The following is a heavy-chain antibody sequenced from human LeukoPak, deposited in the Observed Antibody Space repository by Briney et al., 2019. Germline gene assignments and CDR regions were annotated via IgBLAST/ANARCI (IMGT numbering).Heavy chain of an antibody. CDR1: GFTFDDYD. D-gene: IGHD6-13*01. Sequence: AGGTLRLSCAASGFTFDDYDLSWVRQPPGKGLEWVCDINRHGGNTVYPVSEKARITISRHNAKNFLYLPMNSHRAEDTALYYCARNHGGIALTNYIDYGGEGTLVTVPS. CDR3: ARNHGGIALTNYIDY. J-gene: IGHJ4*02. V-gene: IGHV3-20*04. CDR2: INRHGGNT.